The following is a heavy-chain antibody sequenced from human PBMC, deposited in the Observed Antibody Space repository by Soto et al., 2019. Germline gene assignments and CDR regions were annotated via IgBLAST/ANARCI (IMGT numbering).Heavy chain of an antibody. CDR2: INPSGGST. J-gene: IGHJ2*01. V-gene: IGHV1-46*01. D-gene: IGHD6-19*01. Sequence: RASVKVSCKASGYTFTSYYMHWVRQAPGQGLEWMGIINPSGGSTSYAQKFQGRVTMTRDTSTSTVYMELSSLRSEDTAVYYCARSGYSSGWYHWYFDFWGRGTLVTVSS. CDR1: GYTFTSYY. CDR3: ARSGYSSGWYHWYFDF.